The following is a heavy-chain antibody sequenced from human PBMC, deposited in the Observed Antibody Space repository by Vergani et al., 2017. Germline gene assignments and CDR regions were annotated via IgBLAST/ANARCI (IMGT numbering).Heavy chain of an antibody. Sequence: QVQLVESGGGLVKPGGSLRLSCAASGFTFSDYYMSWIRQAPGKGLEWVSYISSSGSTIYYADSVKGRFTISRDNAKNALYLQMNSLRAEDTAVYYCARGGXYCSGGSCYSYYYYMDVWGKGTTVTVSS. D-gene: IGHD2-15*01. CDR3: ARGGXYCSGGSCYSYYYYMDV. CDR1: GFTFSDYY. J-gene: IGHJ6*03. CDR2: ISSSGSTI. V-gene: IGHV3-11*01.